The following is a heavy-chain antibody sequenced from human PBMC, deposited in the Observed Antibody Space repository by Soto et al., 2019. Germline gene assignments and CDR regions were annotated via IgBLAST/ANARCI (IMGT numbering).Heavy chain of an antibody. CDR2: ISYDASNK. CDR3: AKDLEQYSSSYWGGY. D-gene: IGHD6-6*01. J-gene: IGHJ4*02. Sequence: QVQLVESGGAVVQPGRSLRLSCAASGFTFSSYGMHWVRQAPGKGLQWVAVISYDASNKYYANSVKGRFTSSRDNSKNTLDLQMNSMRAEDTAVYYCAKDLEQYSSSYWGGYWGQGTLVTLSS. CDR1: GFTFSSYG. V-gene: IGHV3-30*18.